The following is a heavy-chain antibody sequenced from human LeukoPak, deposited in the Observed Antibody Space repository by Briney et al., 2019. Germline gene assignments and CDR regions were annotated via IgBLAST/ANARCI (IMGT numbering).Heavy chain of an antibody. CDR1: GYTVTSYY. CDR2: INPSGGST. CDR3: ARDRYGWPFDY. Sequence: ASVKVSCKASGYTVTSYYMHWVRQAPGQGLEWMGIINPSGGSTSYAQKFQGRVTMTRDMSTSTVYMELSSLRSEDTAVYYCARDRYGWPFDYWGQGTLVTVSS. D-gene: IGHD5-18*01. J-gene: IGHJ4*02. V-gene: IGHV1-46*01.